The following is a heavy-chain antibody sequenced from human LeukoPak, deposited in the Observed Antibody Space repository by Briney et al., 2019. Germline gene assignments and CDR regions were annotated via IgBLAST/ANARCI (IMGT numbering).Heavy chain of an antibody. J-gene: IGHJ4*02. CDR3: TKRVKYGGTWDHFAD. CDR1: GFTVSSYG. Sequence: GGSLRLSCAASGFTVSSYGMTWVRQAPGKGLEWVSTVNADGGNTYYADSVKGRFTISRDNSKSTLILQMNSLRVEDTALYYCTKRVKYGGTWDHFADWGQGTLVTVSS. CDR2: VNADGGNT. D-gene: IGHD1-26*01. V-gene: IGHV3-23*01.